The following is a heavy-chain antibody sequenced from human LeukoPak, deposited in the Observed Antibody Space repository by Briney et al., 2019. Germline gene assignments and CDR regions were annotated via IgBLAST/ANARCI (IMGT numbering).Heavy chain of an antibody. CDR1: GFTFSSYS. CDR2: ISSSISTI. Sequence: GGSLRLSCAASGFTFSSYSMNWVRQAPGKGLEWVSYISSSISTIYYADSVKGRFTISRDNAKNSLYLQMNSLRAEDTAVYYCARDQGYGDYGDWGQGTLVTVSS. CDR3: ARDQGYGDYGD. V-gene: IGHV3-48*01. D-gene: IGHD4-17*01. J-gene: IGHJ4*02.